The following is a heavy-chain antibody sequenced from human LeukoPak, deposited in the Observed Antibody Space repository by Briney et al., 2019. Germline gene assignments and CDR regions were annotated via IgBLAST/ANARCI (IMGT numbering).Heavy chain of an antibody. V-gene: IGHV3-15*01. J-gene: IGHJ6*02. CDR2: IKNKTDGGTT. CDR1: GFTFSNAW. D-gene: IGHD2-2*01. CDR3: TTEGVVVVPAAPYYYYGMDV. Sequence: GGSLRLSCAASGFTFSNAWMSWVRQAPGKGLEWVGRIKNKTDGGTTDYAAHVKDRFTISRDDSKNTLYLQMNSLKTEDTAVYYCTTEGVVVVPAAPYYYYGMDVLGQGTTVTVAS.